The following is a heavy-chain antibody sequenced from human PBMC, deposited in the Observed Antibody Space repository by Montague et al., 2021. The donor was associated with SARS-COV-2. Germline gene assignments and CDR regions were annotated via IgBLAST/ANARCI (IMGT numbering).Heavy chain of an antibody. Sequence: SETLCLTCTVSGGAISSSSYYWGWIRQPPGKGLEWIGSIYYSGSTYYNPSLKSRVTISVDTSKNQFSLKLSSVTAADTAVYYCARDTRITMLVVVNRYGMDVWGQGTTVTVSS. CDR1: GGAISSSSYY. D-gene: IGHD3-22*01. V-gene: IGHV4-39*07. CDR2: IYYSGST. CDR3: ARDTRITMLVVVNRYGMDV. J-gene: IGHJ6*02.